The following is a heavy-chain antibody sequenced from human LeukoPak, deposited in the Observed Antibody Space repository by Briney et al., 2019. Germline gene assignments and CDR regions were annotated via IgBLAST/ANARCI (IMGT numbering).Heavy chain of an antibody. CDR3: AEWCSSTSCHDAFDI. D-gene: IGHD2-2*01. V-gene: IGHV3-21*01. CDR2: ISSSSSYI. CDR1: GFTFSSYS. J-gene: IGHJ3*02. Sequence: GGSLRLSCAASGFTFSSYSMNWVRQAPGKGLEWVSSISSSSSYIYYADSVKGRFTISRDNAKNSLYLQMNSLRAEDTAVYYCAEWCSSTSCHDAFDIWGQGTMVTVSS.